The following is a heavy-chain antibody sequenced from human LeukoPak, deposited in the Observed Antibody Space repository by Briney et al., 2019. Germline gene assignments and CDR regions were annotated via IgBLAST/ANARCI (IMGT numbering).Heavy chain of an antibody. D-gene: IGHD2-15*01. Sequence: GGSLRLSCAASGFTFSIYGMNWVRQAPGEGLEWVASISSDSTNIYYTDSVKGRFTISKDNAKNSLYLQMNSLILEDTAVYYCARDGSGSGDYWGQGTLVTVSS. CDR3: ARDGSGSGDY. J-gene: IGHJ4*02. V-gene: IGHV3-21*01. CDR2: ISSDSTNI. CDR1: GFTFSIYG.